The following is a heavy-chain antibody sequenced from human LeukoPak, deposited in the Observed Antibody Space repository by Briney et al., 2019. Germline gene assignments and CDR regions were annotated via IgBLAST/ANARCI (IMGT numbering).Heavy chain of an antibody. J-gene: IGHJ4*02. D-gene: IGHD1-7*01. CDR1: GYTFSSYG. Sequence: ASVKVSCKTSGYTFSSYGVSWVRQAPGQGLGWMGWISAYNGNTDYAQKFQGRITMTTDTSTSRADMELRSLRSDDTAVYYCARVHAYCGTSTTSCLDYWGQGTLVTVSS. V-gene: IGHV1-18*01. CDR2: ISAYNGNT. CDR3: ARVHAYCGTSTTSCLDY.